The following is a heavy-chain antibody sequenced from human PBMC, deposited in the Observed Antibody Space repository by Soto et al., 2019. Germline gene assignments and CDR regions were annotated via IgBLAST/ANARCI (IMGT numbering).Heavy chain of an antibody. J-gene: IGHJ4*02. D-gene: IGHD2-15*01. CDR3: ASSPSSGGIDY. V-gene: IGHV3-66*01. CDR1: GFTVSSNY. Sequence: GGSLRLSCAASGFTVSSNYMSWVRQAPGKGLEWVSVIYSGGSTYYADSVKGRFTISRDNSKNTLYLQMNSLRAEETAVYYCASSPSSGGIDYWGQGTLVTVSS. CDR2: IYSGGST.